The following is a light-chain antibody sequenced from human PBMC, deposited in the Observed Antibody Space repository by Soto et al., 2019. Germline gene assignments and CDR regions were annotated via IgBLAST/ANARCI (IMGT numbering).Light chain of an antibody. CDR2: DAS. CDR1: QSVSSY. V-gene: IGKV3-11*01. Sequence: EIVLTQSPATLSLSPGERATLSCRASQSVSSYLAWYQQKPGQAPRLLIYDASNRATGIPARFSGSGSGTDFTLTISSLEHEAFAVYYCQQRSNWPATFGPGTKVDIK. CDR3: QQRSNWPAT. J-gene: IGKJ3*01.